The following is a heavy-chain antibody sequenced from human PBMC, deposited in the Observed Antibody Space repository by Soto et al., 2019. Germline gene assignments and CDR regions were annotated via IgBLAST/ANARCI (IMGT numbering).Heavy chain of an antibody. CDR1: DFSLSNAW. D-gene: IGHD3-3*01. V-gene: IGHV3-15*07. Sequence: EVQLVESGGGLVEPGGSLRLSCSASDFSLSNAWMNWVRQAPGKGLEWVGRMTSKADGGTVNYATHVAGRFTISIDVSKNMLYLQMSTLKTEDTAVYFCATDQGESRDFYPYYDYWGQGTLVTVS. CDR3: ATDQGESRDFYPYYDY. CDR2: MTSKADGGTV. J-gene: IGHJ4*02.